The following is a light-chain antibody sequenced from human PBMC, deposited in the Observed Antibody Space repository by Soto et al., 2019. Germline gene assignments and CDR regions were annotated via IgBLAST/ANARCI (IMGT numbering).Light chain of an antibody. V-gene: IGKV3-15*01. Sequence: EIVMTQSPATLSVSPGERVTLSCRASESLSTYLAWYQQKPGQAPRLLIYGASTKATGIPARFSGSGSATDFTLTISSLQSEDCAVYYCQSYNDWPFTFGQGTKLAI. CDR1: ESLSTY. CDR3: QSYNDWPFT. CDR2: GAS. J-gene: IGKJ2*01.